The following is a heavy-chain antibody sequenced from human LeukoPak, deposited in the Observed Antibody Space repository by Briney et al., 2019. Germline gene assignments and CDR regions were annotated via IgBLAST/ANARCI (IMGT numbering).Heavy chain of an antibody. D-gene: IGHD1-26*01. Sequence: GGSLRLSCAASGFTFDDYAMHWVRQAPGKGLEWVSGISWNSGSIGYADSVKGRFTISRDNSKNTLYLQMNSLRAEDTAVYYCARDSGSYQDYYYGMDVWGQGTTVTVSS. CDR3: ARDSGSYQDYYYGMDV. CDR2: ISWNSGSI. V-gene: IGHV3-9*01. J-gene: IGHJ6*02. CDR1: GFTFDDYA.